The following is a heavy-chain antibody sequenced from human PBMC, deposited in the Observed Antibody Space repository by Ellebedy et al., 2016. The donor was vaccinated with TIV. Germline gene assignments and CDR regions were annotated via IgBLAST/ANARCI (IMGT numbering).Heavy chain of an antibody. V-gene: IGHV3-23*01. CDR1: GITFSTYS. Sequence: GESLKISCAASGITFSTYSMSWVRQAPGKGLEWVSGITASGGGTYYADSVKGRFTIPRDNSKNMLYLQMNSLRAEDTAVYYCAAQNYYDSSGAFDYWGQGTLVTVSS. J-gene: IGHJ4*02. CDR3: AAQNYYDSSGAFDY. D-gene: IGHD3-22*01. CDR2: ITASGGGT.